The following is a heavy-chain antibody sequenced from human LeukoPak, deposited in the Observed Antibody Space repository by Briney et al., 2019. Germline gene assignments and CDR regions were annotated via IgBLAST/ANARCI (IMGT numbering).Heavy chain of an antibody. CDR1: GYTFINHY. CDR2: INPSGGST. V-gene: IGHV1-46*01. J-gene: IGHJ5*02. CDR3: ARGTMAPNWFDP. D-gene: IGHD1-1*01. Sequence: ASVKVSCKASGYTFINHYIHWVRQAPGQGLEWMGIINPSGGSTSYAQKFQGRVTITRDTSASTAYMELSSLRSEDTAVYYCARGTMAPNWFDPWGQGTLVTVSS.